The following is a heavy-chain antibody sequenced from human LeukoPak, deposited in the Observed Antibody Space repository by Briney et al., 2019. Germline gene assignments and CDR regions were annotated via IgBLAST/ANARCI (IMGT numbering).Heavy chain of an antibody. CDR2: ISWNSGSI. CDR3: AKVASGWQNWFDP. J-gene: IGHJ5*02. D-gene: IGHD6-19*01. Sequence: GGSLRLSCAASGFTFDDYAMPWVRQAPGKGLEWVSGISWNSGSIGYADSVKGRFTISRDNAKNSLYLQMNSLRAEDTALYYCAKVASGWQNWFDPWGQGTLVTVSS. V-gene: IGHV3-9*01. CDR1: GFTFDDYA.